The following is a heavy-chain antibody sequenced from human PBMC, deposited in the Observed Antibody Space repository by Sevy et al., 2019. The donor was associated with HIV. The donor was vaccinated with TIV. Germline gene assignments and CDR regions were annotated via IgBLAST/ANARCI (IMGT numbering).Heavy chain of an antibody. J-gene: IGHJ4*02. V-gene: IGHV3-23*01. CDR3: AREGCTRPHDY. CDR2: LSFGCGKI. D-gene: IGHD2-8*01. CDR1: GFAFYDYS. Sequence: GGSLRLSCAASGFAFYDYSMSWIRQAPGKGLEWVATLSFGCGKINYADSVKGRFTISRDNSKSSVYLQMDNLRVEDTALYYCAREGCTRPHDYWGQGTRVTVSS.